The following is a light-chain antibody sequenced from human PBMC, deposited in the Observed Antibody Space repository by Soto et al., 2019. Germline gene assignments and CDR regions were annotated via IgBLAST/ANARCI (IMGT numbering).Light chain of an antibody. CDR3: QQYGSSPLT. CDR2: GAS. V-gene: IGKV3-20*01. Sequence: EIELTQSPGTLSLSPGERATLSCRASQTVSSSYLAWYQQKPGQAPRLLIYGASSSATGIPDRFSGSGSGTDFTLTISRLEPDDFAVYYCQQYGSSPLTFGGGTKVEIK. J-gene: IGKJ4*02. CDR1: QTVSSSY.